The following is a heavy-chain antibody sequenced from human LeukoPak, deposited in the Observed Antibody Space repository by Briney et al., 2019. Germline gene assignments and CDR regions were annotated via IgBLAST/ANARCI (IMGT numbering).Heavy chain of an antibody. CDR3: ARYCSSTSCYCD. D-gene: IGHD2-2*01. J-gene: IGHJ4*02. V-gene: IGHV3-64*01. Sequence: GGSLRLSCAASGFTFSSYDMHWVRQAPGKGLEHVSAISTNGGSTDYANSVKGRFTISRDNSKNTLYLQMGSLRAEDMAVYYCARYCSSTSCYCDWGQGTLVTVSS. CDR2: ISTNGGST. CDR1: GFTFSSYD.